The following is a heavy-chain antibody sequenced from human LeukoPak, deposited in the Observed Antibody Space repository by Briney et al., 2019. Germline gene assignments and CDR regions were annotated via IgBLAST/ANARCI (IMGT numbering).Heavy chain of an antibody. J-gene: IGHJ4*02. CDR2: IYYSGDS. D-gene: IGHD3-10*01. V-gene: IGHV4-34*01. CDR3: ASNDYYGSGSYDY. CDR1: GGSFSSYY. Sequence: PSETLSLTCAVYGGSFSSYYWGWIRQPPGKGLEWIGSIYYSGDSNYNLSLKSRVTISVDTSKNQFSLKLSSVTAADTAVYYCASNDYYGSGSYDYWGQGTLVTVSS.